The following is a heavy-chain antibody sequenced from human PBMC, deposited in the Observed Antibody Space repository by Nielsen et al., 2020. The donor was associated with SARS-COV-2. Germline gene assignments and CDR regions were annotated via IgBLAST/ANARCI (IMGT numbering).Heavy chain of an antibody. CDR1: GGSFNGYF. Sequence: SETLSLTCTVYGGSFNGYFWSWIRQSPGKGLEWIGEINHSGSTNYNPSLKSRVTISVDTSKNQFSLKLSSVTAADTAVYYCAREVRSGDGPLYYMDVWGKGTTVTVSS. V-gene: IGHV4-34*01. D-gene: IGHD7-27*01. CDR3: AREVRSGDGPLYYMDV. J-gene: IGHJ6*03. CDR2: INHSGST.